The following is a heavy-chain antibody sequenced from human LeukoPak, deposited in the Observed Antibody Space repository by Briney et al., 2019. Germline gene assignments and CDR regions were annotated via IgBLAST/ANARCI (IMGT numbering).Heavy chain of an antibody. CDR2: IYTSGST. CDR3: ARRGKDYYDKGSAFDI. Sequence: SETLSLTCTVSGGSISSGSYYWSWIRQPAGKGLEWIGRIYTSGSTNYNPSLKSRVTISVDTSKNQFSLKLSSATAADTAVYYCARRGKDYYDKGSAFDIWGQGTMVTVSS. V-gene: IGHV4-61*02. D-gene: IGHD3-22*01. CDR1: GGSISSGSYY. J-gene: IGHJ3*02.